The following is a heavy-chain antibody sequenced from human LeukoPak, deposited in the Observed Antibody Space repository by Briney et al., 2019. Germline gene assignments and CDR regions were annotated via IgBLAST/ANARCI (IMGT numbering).Heavy chain of an antibody. CDR3: ARTYSSSSEVIDAFDI. CDR2: ISSSSSYI. J-gene: IGHJ3*02. D-gene: IGHD6-6*01. V-gene: IGHV3-21*01. Sequence: GGSLRLSCAASGFTFSSYSMNWVRQAPGKGLEWVSSISSSSSYIYYADSVKGRFTISRDNAKNSLYLQMNSLRAEDTAVYYCARTYSSSSEVIDAFDIWGQGTMVTVSS. CDR1: GFTFSSYS.